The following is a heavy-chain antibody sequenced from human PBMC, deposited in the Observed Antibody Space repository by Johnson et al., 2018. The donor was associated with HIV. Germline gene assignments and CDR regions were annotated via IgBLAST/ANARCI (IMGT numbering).Heavy chain of an antibody. J-gene: IGHJ3*02. D-gene: IGHD2-21*02. CDR2: INSDGSST. V-gene: IGHV3-74*01. Sequence: MLLVESGGGLVQPGGSLRLSCVGSGFTFSTNWMHWVRQAPGKGLVWVSRINSDGSSTSYADSVKGRFTISRDNAKNSLYLQMNSLRVEETAVYYCAKDQYCGGDCYPDAFDIWGQGTMVTVSS. CDR3: AKDQYCGGDCYPDAFDI. CDR1: GFTFSTNW.